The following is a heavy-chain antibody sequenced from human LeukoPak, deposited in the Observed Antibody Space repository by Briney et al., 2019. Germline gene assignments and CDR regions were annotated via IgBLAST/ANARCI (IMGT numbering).Heavy chain of an antibody. J-gene: IGHJ5*02. V-gene: IGHV4-4*07. CDR3: AGSPYSSSPYNWFDP. CDR2: ISTSGNA. D-gene: IGHD6-6*01. CDR1: GDSISNYY. Sequence: SETVSLTCTVSGDSISNYYWSWIRQPAGKGLEWIGRISTSGNAIYNASLKSRVTISGDNSKNQFSLRLTSVTAADTAVYYCAGSPYSSSPYNWFDPWGQGTLVTVSS.